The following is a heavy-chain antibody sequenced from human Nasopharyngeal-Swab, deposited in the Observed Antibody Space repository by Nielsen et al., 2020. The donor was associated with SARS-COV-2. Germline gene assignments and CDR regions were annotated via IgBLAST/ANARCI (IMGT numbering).Heavy chain of an antibody. CDR3: ARDGNLRTVRYFDL. Sequence: GGSLRLSCAASGFTFSSDEMNWVRQVPGKGLEWVSYISSSGSTIYYADSVKGRFTISRDNAKNSLYLQMNSLRAEDTAVYYCARDGNLRTVRYFDLWGRGSLVTVSS. CDR2: ISSSGSTI. D-gene: IGHD4-17*01. CDR1: GFTFSSDE. V-gene: IGHV3-48*03. J-gene: IGHJ2*01.